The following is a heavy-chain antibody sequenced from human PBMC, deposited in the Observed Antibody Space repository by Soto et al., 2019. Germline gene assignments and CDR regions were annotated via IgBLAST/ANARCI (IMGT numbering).Heavy chain of an antibody. V-gene: IGHV4-59*01. CDR3: ASGDWLQPYYFDY. D-gene: IGHD5-18*01. CDR2: IYYSGST. J-gene: IGHJ4*02. Sequence: QVQLQESGPGLVKPSETLSLTCTVSGGSISSYYWSWIRQPPGKGLEWIGYIYYSGSTNYNPSLKSRVTISVDTSKNQFSLKLSSVTAADTAVYYCASGDWLQPYYFDYWGQGTLVTVSS. CDR1: GGSISSYY.